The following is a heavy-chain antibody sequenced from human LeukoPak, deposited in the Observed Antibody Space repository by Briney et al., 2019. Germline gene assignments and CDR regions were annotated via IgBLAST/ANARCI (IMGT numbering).Heavy chain of an antibody. J-gene: IGHJ5*02. CDR2: IKQDGSEK. Sequence: PGGSLRLSCAASGFTFSSYWMSWVRQAPGKGLEWVANIKQDGSEKYNVDSVKGRFTISRDNAKNSLYLQMNSLRAEDTAVYYCARDPIVVVPAALNWFDPWGQGTLVTVSS. CDR1: GFTFSSYW. CDR3: ARDPIVVVPAALNWFDP. D-gene: IGHD2-2*01. V-gene: IGHV3-7*05.